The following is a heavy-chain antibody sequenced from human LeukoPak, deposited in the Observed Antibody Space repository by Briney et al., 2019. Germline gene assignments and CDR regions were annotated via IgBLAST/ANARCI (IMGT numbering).Heavy chain of an antibody. D-gene: IGHD3-10*01. J-gene: IGHJ3*02. CDR1: GYSFTSYW. CDR3: ASSYGSGSHDAFDI. Sequence: NRGESPKISCKGSGYSFTSYWIGLVRPMPGKGLELMGIMYPGDSDSRYSPSFQGQVSISADKAISTAYLQWSSLKASDTAMYYCASSYGSGSHDAFDIWGQGTMVTVSS. CDR2: MYPGDSDS. V-gene: IGHV5-51*01.